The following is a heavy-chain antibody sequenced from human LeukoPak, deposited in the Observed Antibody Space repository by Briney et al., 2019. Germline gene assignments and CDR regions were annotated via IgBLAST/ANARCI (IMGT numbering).Heavy chain of an antibody. CDR3: ARISPSSGTYWENFYYYMDV. D-gene: IGHD1-26*01. V-gene: IGHV4-59*01. J-gene: IGHJ6*03. Sequence: SETLSLTCTVSGGSISNYYWTWIRQPPGKGLEWIGCIYFSGTTNYNPSPKSRVTISLDTSNNQFSLKLTSVTATDTAVYYCARISPSSGTYWENFYYYMDVWGKGTTVTVSS. CDR1: GGSISNYY. CDR2: IYFSGTT.